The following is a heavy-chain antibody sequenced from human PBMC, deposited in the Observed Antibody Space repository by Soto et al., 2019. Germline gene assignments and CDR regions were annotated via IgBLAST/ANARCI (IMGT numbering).Heavy chain of an antibody. J-gene: IGHJ2*01. CDR1: GYSFTSHW. CDR2: IDPSDSYT. CDR3: ARGDTALSYWYFDL. Sequence: EVQLVQSGAEVKKPGESLRISCKGSGYSFTSHWISWVRQMPGKGLEWMGRIDPSDSYTSYSPSFQGHVTISADKSISTVYLHWSSLKASDTATYYCARGDTALSYWYFDLWGRGTLVTVSS. V-gene: IGHV5-10-1*01. D-gene: IGHD5-18*01.